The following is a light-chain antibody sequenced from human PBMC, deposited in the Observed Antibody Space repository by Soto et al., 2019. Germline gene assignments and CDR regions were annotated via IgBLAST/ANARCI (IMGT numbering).Light chain of an antibody. J-gene: IGKJ1*01. Sequence: DIQMTQSPSTLSASVGDRVTITCRASQTIDSWLAWYQQRQGKPPNLLIYKASTLASGVPSRFSGSGSGTEFTLTINSLQPDDFATYYCQQYHIYSGTFGQGTKVEIK. CDR2: KAS. CDR1: QTIDSW. V-gene: IGKV1-5*03. CDR3: QQYHIYSGT.